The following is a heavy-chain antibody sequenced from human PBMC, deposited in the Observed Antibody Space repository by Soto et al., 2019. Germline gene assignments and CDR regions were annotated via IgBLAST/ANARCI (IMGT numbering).Heavy chain of an antibody. D-gene: IGHD3-3*01. CDR2: IYYSGST. V-gene: IGHV4-59*01. J-gene: IGHJ4*02. Sequence: LSLTCTVSGGSISSYYWSWIRQPPGKGLEWIGYIYYSGSTNYNPSLKSRVTISVDTSKNQFSLKLSSVTAADTAVYYCARVYWDDFWSGYQPLYYFDYWGQGTLVTVSS. CDR3: ARVYWDDFWSGYQPLYYFDY. CDR1: GGSISSYY.